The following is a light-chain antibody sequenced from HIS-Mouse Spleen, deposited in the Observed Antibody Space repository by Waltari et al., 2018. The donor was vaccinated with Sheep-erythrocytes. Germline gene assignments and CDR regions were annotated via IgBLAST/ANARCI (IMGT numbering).Light chain of an antibody. Sequence: QSALTQPASVSGSPGQSITISCTGPSSDVGSYKLVSWYQQHPGKAPKLMIYEGSKRPSGVSNRFSGSKSGNTASLTISGLQAEDEADYYCCSYAGSSTLYVFGTGTKVTVL. CDR3: CSYAGSSTLYV. CDR2: EGS. V-gene: IGLV2-23*01. J-gene: IGLJ1*01. CDR1: SSDVGSYKL.